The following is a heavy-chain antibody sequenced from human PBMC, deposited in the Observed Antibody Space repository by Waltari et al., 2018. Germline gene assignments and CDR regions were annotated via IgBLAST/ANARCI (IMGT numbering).Heavy chain of an antibody. Sequence: EVQLVESVGGLVQPGGSVRLSGAASGFAFSSYAMSWVRQAPGKGLEWVSAISGSGGSTYYADSVKGRFTISRDNSKNTLYLQMNSLRAEDTAVYYCATSYDSSGRGAFDIWGQGTMVTVSS. CDR1: GFAFSSYA. CDR2: ISGSGGST. V-gene: IGHV3-23*04. CDR3: ATSYDSSGRGAFDI. D-gene: IGHD3-22*01. J-gene: IGHJ3*02.